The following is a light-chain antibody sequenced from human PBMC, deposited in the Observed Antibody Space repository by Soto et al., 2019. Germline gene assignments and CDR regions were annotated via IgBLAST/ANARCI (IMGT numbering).Light chain of an antibody. V-gene: IGKV1-39*01. Sequence: DIQMTQSPSSLSASVGDRVTIACRARQSISSFLSWYQQKPGKAPKLLIYAASSLQRGVPSRFSGSGSGKDFTLTISSLQPEEFATYSCQQSYSTPRTFGQGTKLEIK. CDR2: AAS. CDR1: QSISSF. CDR3: QQSYSTPRT. J-gene: IGKJ2*01.